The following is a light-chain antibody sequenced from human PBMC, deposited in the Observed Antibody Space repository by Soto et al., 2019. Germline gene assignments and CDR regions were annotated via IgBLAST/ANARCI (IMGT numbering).Light chain of an antibody. CDR2: DSY. CDR1: HSVDIY. Sequence: EVVLTQSPDTLSLSPGERATLSCRTSHSVDIYLAWYQQKPGQAPRLLIYDSYNRVTGIPTRFSGSGSGTDFTLTISSLAPEDSAVYYCQQRKYWPPLTFGGGTKVEIK. V-gene: IGKV3-11*01. CDR3: QQRKYWPPLT. J-gene: IGKJ4*01.